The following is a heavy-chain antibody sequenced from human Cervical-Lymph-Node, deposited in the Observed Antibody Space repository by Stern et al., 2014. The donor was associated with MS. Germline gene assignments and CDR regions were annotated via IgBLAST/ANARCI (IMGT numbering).Heavy chain of an antibody. J-gene: IGHJ3*02. V-gene: IGHV1-58*01. D-gene: IGHD3-22*01. Sequence: QLVESGPEVKKPGTSVKVSCKASGFTFTSSAVQWVRQARGQRLEWIGWIAVGSGNTNYAQKFQERVTITRDMSTSTAYMELSSLRSEDTAVYYCAAEPMYYSDSVGAFDIWGQGTMVTVSS. CDR2: IAVGSGNT. CDR3: AAEPMYYSDSVGAFDI. CDR1: GFTFTSSA.